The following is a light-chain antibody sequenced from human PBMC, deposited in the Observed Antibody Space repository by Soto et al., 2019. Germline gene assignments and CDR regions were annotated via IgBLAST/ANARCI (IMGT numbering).Light chain of an antibody. Sequence: QSVLSQPPSASGTPGRRVTISCSGSSSNIGSNTVSWYQQFPGTAPKLLIYFNIQRPSGVPDRFSGSKSGTSASLAISGLQSEDEADYYCAAWDDSLNGYVFGTGTKV. CDR2: FNI. J-gene: IGLJ1*01. CDR3: AAWDDSLNGYV. CDR1: SSNIGSNT. V-gene: IGLV1-44*01.